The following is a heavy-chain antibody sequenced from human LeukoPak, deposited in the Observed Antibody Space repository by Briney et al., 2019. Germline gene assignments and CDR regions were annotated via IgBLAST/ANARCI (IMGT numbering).Heavy chain of an antibody. J-gene: IGHJ4*02. CDR2: ISYDGSNK. D-gene: IGHD6-19*01. CDR1: GFTFSRYG. V-gene: IGHV3-30*18. Sequence: GGSLRLSCAASGFTFSRYGMHWVRQAPGKGLEWVAVISYDGSNKYYADSVKGRFTISRDNSKNTLYLQMNSLRAEDTAVYYYAKDGDSSGWYYFDYWGQGTLVTVSS. CDR3: AKDGDSSGWYYFDY.